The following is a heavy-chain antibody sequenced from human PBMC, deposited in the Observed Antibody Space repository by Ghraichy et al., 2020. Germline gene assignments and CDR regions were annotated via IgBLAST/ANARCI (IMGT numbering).Heavy chain of an antibody. J-gene: IGHJ6*02. CDR3: AKDIGGFGPRDRTPFRSYYYYGMDV. CDR1: GFTFDDYA. D-gene: IGHD3-16*01. CDR2: ISWNSGSI. Sequence: GGSLRLSCAASGFTFDDYAMHWVRQAPGKGLEWVSGISWNSGSIGYADSVKGRFTISRDNAKNSLYLQMNSLRAEDTALYYCAKDIGGFGPRDRTPFRSYYYYGMDVWGQGTTVTVSS. V-gene: IGHV3-9*01.